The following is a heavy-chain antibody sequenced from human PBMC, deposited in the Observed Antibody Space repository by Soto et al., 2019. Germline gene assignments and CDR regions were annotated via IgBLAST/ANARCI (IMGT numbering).Heavy chain of an antibody. J-gene: IGHJ6*02. CDR2: ISYDGSNK. CDR3: ARRKRIAVAGTGYYYGMDV. Sequence: VQLVESGGGVVQPGRSLRLSCAASGFTFSSYAMHWVRQAPGKGLEWVAVISYDGSNKYYADSVKGRFTISRDNSKTALYLQMNSLRAEDTAVYYCARRKRIAVAGTGYYYGMDVWGQGTTVTVSS. CDR1: GFTFSSYA. V-gene: IGHV3-30-3*01. D-gene: IGHD6-19*01.